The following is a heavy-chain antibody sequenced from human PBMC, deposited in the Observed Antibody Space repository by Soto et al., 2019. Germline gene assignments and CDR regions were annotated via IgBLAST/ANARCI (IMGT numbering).Heavy chain of an antibody. Sequence: SETLSLTCTVSGGSLSRGGYFWSWIRQHPGKGLEWIGCIYYSGRTHYNPSLKSRVTISADMSKNQFSLKMNSVTVADTAVYYCARAHSDFGDYNWFDPWGQGALVTVSS. D-gene: IGHD4-17*01. J-gene: IGHJ5*02. CDR1: GGSLSRGGYF. CDR3: ARAHSDFGDYNWFDP. V-gene: IGHV4-31*03. CDR2: IYYSGRT.